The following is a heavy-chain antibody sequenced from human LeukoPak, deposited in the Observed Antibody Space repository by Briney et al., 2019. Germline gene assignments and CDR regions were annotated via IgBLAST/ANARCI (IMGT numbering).Heavy chain of an antibody. V-gene: IGHV4-34*01. Sequence: PSETLSLTCAVYGGSFSGYYWSWIRQPPGKGLEWLGEINHSGSTNYNPSLKSRVTISVDTSKNQFSLKLSSVTAADTAVYYCARDGTDFWSGYYDYWGQGTLVTVSS. J-gene: IGHJ4*02. CDR3: ARDGTDFWSGYYDY. CDR2: INHSGST. CDR1: GGSFSGYY. D-gene: IGHD3-3*01.